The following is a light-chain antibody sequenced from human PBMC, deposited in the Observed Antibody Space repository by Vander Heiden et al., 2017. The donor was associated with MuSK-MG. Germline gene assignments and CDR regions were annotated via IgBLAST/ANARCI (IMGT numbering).Light chain of an antibody. Sequence: DIQMTKSPSSLSASVGDRVTITCRASQSISSYLNWYQQKPGKAPKLLIYAASSLQSGVPSSVSGSGSGTDFTLTISSLQPEDFATYYCQQSYSTPWTFGQGTKVEIK. J-gene: IGKJ1*01. V-gene: IGKV1-39*01. CDR1: QSISSY. CDR3: QQSYSTPWT. CDR2: AAS.